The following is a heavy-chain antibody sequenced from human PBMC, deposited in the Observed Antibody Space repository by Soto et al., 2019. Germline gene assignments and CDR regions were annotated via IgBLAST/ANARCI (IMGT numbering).Heavy chain of an antibody. CDR3: ARTRFLEWLFGAFDI. CDR2: IYYSGST. Sequence: PSETLSLTCTVSGGSISSYYWSWIRQPPGKGLEWIGYIYYSGSTNYNPSLKSRVTISVDTSKNQFSLKLSSVTAADTAVYYCARTRFLEWLFGAFDIWGQGTMVTVSS. CDR1: GGSISSYY. V-gene: IGHV4-59*01. J-gene: IGHJ3*02. D-gene: IGHD3-3*01.